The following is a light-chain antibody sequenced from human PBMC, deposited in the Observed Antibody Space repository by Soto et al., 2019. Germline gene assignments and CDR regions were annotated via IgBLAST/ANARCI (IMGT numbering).Light chain of an antibody. CDR2: DAS. CDR1: QSVSNN. CDR3: HQYNNWPVYT. V-gene: IGKV3-15*01. J-gene: IGKJ2*01. Sequence: ETVMTQSPATLSVSPGERVTLSCRASQSVSNNLGWYQQKPGQAPRLLIYDASTRATGIPGRFSGSGSGTEFNLTISSLQSEDFAVYYCHQYNNWPVYTFGQGTKLEI.